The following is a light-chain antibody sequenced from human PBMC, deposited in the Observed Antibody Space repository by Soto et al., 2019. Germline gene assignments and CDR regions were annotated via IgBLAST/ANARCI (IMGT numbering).Light chain of an antibody. CDR3: QSYDSTLSGGV. J-gene: IGLJ2*01. CDR2: GNS. Sequence: QSVLTQPPSVSGAPGQRVTISCTGSSSNIGAGYDVHWYQQLPGTAPKLLIYGNSNRPSWVPDRFSGYKSGTSASLAITGLQAEDEAEYFCQSYDSTLSGGVFGGGTKLTIL. V-gene: IGLV1-40*01. CDR1: SSNIGAGYD.